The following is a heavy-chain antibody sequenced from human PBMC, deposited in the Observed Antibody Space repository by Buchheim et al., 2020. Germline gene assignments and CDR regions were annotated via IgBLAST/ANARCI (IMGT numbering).Heavy chain of an antibody. CDR3: ARDGALAYCGGDCYPIDY. CDR1: GFTFSSYS. V-gene: IGHV3-21*01. Sequence: EVQLVESGGGLVKPGGSLRLSCAASGFTFSSYSMNWVRQAPGKGLEWVSSISSSSSYIYYADSVKGRFTISRDNAKNSLYLQMNSLRAEDTAVYYCARDGALAYCGGDCYPIDYWGQGTL. J-gene: IGHJ4*02. CDR2: ISSSSSYI. D-gene: IGHD2-21*01.